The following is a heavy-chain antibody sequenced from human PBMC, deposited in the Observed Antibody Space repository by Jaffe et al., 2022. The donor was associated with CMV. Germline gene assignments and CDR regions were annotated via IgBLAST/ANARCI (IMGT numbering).Heavy chain of an antibody. CDR2: ISSSGSTI. V-gene: IGHV3-48*03. CDR1: GFTFSSYE. J-gene: IGHJ3*02. Sequence: EVQLVESGGGLVQPGGSLRLSCAASGFTFSSYEMNWVRQAPGKGLEWVSYISSSGSTIYYADSVKGRFTISRDNAKNSLYLQMNSLRAEDTAVYYCAREGEGRYSYGYDAFDIWGQGTMVTVSS. CDR3: AREGEGRYSYGYDAFDI. D-gene: IGHD5-18*01.